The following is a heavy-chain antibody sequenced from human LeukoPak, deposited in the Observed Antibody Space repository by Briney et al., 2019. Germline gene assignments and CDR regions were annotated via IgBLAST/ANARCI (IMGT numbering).Heavy chain of an antibody. Sequence: GGSLRLSCAASGFTFSNAWMSWVRQAPGKGLEWVGRIKSKTDGGTTDYAAPVKGRFTISRDDSKNTLYLQMNSLKTEDTAVYYCTTVSVGTLPQYYFDYWGQGTLVTVSS. V-gene: IGHV3-15*01. CDR2: IKSKTDGGTT. J-gene: IGHJ4*02. CDR3: TTVSVGTLPQYYFDY. D-gene: IGHD2-15*01. CDR1: GFTFSNAW.